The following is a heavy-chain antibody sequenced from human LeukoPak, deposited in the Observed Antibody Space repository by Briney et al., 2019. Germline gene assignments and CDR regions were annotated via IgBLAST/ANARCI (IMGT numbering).Heavy chain of an antibody. CDR3: ARGGAAAGTDWFDP. J-gene: IGHJ5*02. V-gene: IGHV4-39*07. CDR1: GGSISSSSYY. Sequence: PSETLSLTCTVSGGSISSSSYYWGWIRQPPGRGLEWIGSIYSSGSTYYNPSLKSRVTISVDKSKNQFSLKLSSVTAADTAVYYCARGGAAAGTDWFDPWGQGTLVTVSS. D-gene: IGHD6-13*01. CDR2: IYSSGST.